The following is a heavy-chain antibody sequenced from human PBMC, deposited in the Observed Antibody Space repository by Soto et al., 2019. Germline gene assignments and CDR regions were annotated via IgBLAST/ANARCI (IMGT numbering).Heavy chain of an antibody. CDR1: GDSINNRSYY. D-gene: IGHD2-21*02. V-gene: IGHV4-39*01. CDR2: IYYSGST. J-gene: IGHJ4*02. Sequence: SETLSLTCTVTGDSINNRSYYWGWIRQPPGKGLEWIGSIYYSGSTYNNPSLKSRVSMSVDTSKNQFSLKLRSVTAADTALYYCARQRTSVVTQAYFDSWGQGSLVTVSS. CDR3: ARQRTSVVTQAYFDS.